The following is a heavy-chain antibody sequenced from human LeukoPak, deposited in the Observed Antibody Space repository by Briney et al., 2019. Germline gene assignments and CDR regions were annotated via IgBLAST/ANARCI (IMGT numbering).Heavy chain of an antibody. V-gene: IGHV1-8*01. D-gene: IGHD4-17*01. CDR2: MNPNSGNT. J-gene: IGHJ4*02. Sequence: ASVKVSCKASGYTFTSYDINWVRPATGQGLEWMGWMNPNSGNTGYAQKFQGRVTMTRNTSISTAYMELSSLRSEDTAVYYCARGRAFSYGDYRSDYWGQGTLVTVSS. CDR1: GYTFTSYD. CDR3: ARGRAFSYGDYRSDY.